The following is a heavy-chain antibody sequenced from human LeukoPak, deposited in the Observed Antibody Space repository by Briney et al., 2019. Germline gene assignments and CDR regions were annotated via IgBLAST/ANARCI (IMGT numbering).Heavy chain of an antibody. Sequence: GGSLRLSCAASGFTFSSYLIHWVRQAPGKGLVWVSRINSAGSIPTYADCVRGRLTISRDNAKSTLYLQMNSLRAEDTAVYYCASSTQISKYADYWGQGALVTVSS. CDR3: ASSTQISKYADY. CDR1: GFTFSSYL. D-gene: IGHD2-2*01. J-gene: IGHJ4*02. V-gene: IGHV3-74*01. CDR2: INSAGSIP.